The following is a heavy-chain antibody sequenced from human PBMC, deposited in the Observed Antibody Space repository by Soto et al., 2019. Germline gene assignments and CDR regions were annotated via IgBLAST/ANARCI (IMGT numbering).Heavy chain of an antibody. J-gene: IGHJ6*02. D-gene: IGHD3-10*01. CDR3: ARGVDYYGSGGKYYYYYYGMDV. Sequence: AASVKVSCKASGYTFTGYYMHWVRQAPGQGLEWMGWINPNSGGTNYAQKFQGWVTMTRDTSISTAYMELSRLRSDDTAVYYCARGVDYYGSGGKYYYYYYGMDVWGQGTTVTVSS. CDR2: INPNSGGT. V-gene: IGHV1-2*04. CDR1: GYTFTGYY.